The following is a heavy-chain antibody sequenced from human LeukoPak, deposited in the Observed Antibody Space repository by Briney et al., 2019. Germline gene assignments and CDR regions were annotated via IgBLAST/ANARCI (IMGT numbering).Heavy chain of an antibody. Sequence: GGSLRLSCAASGFTVSSNYMSWVRQAPGKGLEWVSVIYSGGSTYYADSVKGRFTISRDNAKNSLYLQMNSLRAEDTAVYYCARGGYSYGYWFFAFDIWGQGTMVTVSS. J-gene: IGHJ3*02. CDR3: ARGGYSYGYWFFAFDI. D-gene: IGHD5-18*01. V-gene: IGHV3-53*01. CDR1: GFTVSSNY. CDR2: IYSGGST.